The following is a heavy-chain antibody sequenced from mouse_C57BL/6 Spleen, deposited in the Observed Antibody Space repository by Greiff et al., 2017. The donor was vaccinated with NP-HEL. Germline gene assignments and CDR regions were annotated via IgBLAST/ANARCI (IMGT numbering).Heavy chain of an antibody. D-gene: IGHD2-4*01. Sequence: EVKLQESGGGLVQPGGSLKLSCAASGFTFSDYYMYWVRQTPEKRLEWVAYISNGGGSTYYPDTVKGRFTISRDNAKNTLYLQMSRLKSEDTAMYYCARRGDYDSDYAMDYWGQGTSVTVSS. V-gene: IGHV5-12*01. CDR3: ARRGDYDSDYAMDY. CDR2: ISNGGGST. CDR1: GFTFSDYY. J-gene: IGHJ4*01.